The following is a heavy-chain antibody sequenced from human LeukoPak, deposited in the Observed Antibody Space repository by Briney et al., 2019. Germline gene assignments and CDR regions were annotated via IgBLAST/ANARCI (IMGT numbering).Heavy chain of an antibody. D-gene: IGHD3-16*01. CDR2: ISSGSTTV. CDR3: GASRQYVGAFDI. J-gene: IGHJ3*02. Sequence: GGSLRLSCAASGFTFSSHELYWVRQAPGKGLEWISYISSGSTTVMYAESVRGRFTISRDDARESLYLQLNNLRAEDTAIYYCGASRQYVGAFDIWGQGTLVTVSS. V-gene: IGHV3-48*03. CDR1: GFTFSSHE.